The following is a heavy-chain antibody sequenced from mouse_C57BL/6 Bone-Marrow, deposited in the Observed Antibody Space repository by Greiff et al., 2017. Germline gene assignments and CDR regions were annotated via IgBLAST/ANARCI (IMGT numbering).Heavy chain of an antibody. D-gene: IGHD2-4*01. Sequence: QVQLKQSGAELVKPGASVKLSCKASGYTFTSYWMQWVKQRPGQGLEWIGEIDPSDSYTNYNQKFKGKATLTVDTSSSTAYMQLSSLTSEDSAVYYCARPDYDVAWFAYWGQGTLVTVSA. CDR3: ARPDYDVAWFAY. CDR1: GYTFTSYW. J-gene: IGHJ3*01. CDR2: IDPSDSYT. V-gene: IGHV1-50*01.